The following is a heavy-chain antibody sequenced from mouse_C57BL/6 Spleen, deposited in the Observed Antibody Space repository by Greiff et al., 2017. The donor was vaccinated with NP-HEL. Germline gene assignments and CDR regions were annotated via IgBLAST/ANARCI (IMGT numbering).Heavy chain of an antibody. J-gene: IGHJ2*01. V-gene: IGHV1-7*01. CDR2: INPSSGYT. CDR1: GYTFTSYW. Sequence: QVQLKQSGAELAKPGASVKLSCKASGYTFTSYWMHWVKQRPGQGLEWIGYINPSSGYTKYNQKFKDKATLTADKSSSTAYMQLSSLTYEDSAVYYCARSTFTTVVATGDYFDYWGQGTTLTVSS. D-gene: IGHD1-1*01. CDR3: ARSTFTTVVATGDYFDY.